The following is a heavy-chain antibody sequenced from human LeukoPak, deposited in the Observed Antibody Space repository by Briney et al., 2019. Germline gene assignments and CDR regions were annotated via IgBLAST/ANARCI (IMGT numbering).Heavy chain of an antibody. D-gene: IGHD6-19*01. J-gene: IGHJ4*02. V-gene: IGHV4-59*11. CDR1: GGSISGHY. CDR3: ARHLAGRTFTFDY. CDR2: IYYSGST. Sequence: TSETLSLSCTVSGGSISGHYWSWIRQPPGKGLEWIGYIYYSGSTNYNASFKSRVTISLDTSKNQFSLKLNSVTAADTAVYYCARHLAGRTFTFDYWGQGTLVTVSS.